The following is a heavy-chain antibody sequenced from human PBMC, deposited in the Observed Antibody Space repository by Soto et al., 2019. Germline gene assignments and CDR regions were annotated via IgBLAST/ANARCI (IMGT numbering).Heavy chain of an antibody. V-gene: IGHV1-69*02. CDR3: ASHPSWQGQRNFDY. CDR1: GVTFSSYT. CDR2: IIPILGIA. J-gene: IGHJ4*02. Sequence: QVQLVQSGAGVKKPGASVRVSCTASGVTFSSYTISWVRQAPGQGLEWMGRIIPILGIANYAQKVQGRVTITADKSTSTAYMELSSLRSEDTAVYCCASHPSWQGQRNFDYWGQGTLVTVSS. D-gene: IGHD2-2*01.